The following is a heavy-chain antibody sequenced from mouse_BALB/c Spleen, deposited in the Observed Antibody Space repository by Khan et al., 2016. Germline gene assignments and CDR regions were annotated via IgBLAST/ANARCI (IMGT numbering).Heavy chain of an antibody. CDR3: GRCDDYDGGFAY. D-gene: IGHD2-4*01. CDR2: IWRDGST. V-gene: IGHV2-6-7*01. Sequence: QVQLKQSGPGLVAPSQSLSITCTVSGFSVTGFSVNWVRQPPGKGLEWLGVIWRDGSTDYDSPSISRLSISKDDSKSQVFLKRISLQTDDTARYDCGRCDDYDGGFAYWGQGTLVSVSA. CDR1: GFSVTGFS. J-gene: IGHJ3*01.